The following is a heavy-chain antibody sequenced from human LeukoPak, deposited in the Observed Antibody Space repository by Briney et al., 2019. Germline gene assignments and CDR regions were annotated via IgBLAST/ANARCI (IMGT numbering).Heavy chain of an antibody. V-gene: IGHV4-30-4*01. CDR3: ARVPYDSSGYSGY. CDR2: IYYSGST. D-gene: IGHD3-22*01. CDR1: GGSISSGDYY. Sequence: PSETLSLTCTVSGGSISSGDYYWSWIRQPPGKGLEWIGYIYYSGSTYYNPSLKSRVTISVDTSKNQFSLKLSSVTAADTAVYYCARVPYDSSGYSGYWGQGTLVTVSP. J-gene: IGHJ4*02.